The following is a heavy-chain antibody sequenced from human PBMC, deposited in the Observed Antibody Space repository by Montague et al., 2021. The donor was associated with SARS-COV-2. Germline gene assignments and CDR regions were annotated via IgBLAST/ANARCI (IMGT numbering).Heavy chain of an antibody. CDR3: ARLGITLGGVIVIRYYFDF. J-gene: IGHJ4*02. D-gene: IGHD3-16*02. V-gene: IGHV4-59*04. CDR2: ISYSATS. CDR1: GDSISDYY. Sequence: SETLSLTCTVSGDSISDYYWSWIRQPPGKGLEWIGSISYSATSYSNPSLKSRVTMSVDTSRNQLSLNLSSVTVADTAVYYCARLGITLGGVIVIRYYFDFWGQGTLVTVSS.